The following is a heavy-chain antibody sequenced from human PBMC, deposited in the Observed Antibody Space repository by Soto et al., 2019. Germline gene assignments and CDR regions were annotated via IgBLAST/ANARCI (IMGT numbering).Heavy chain of an antibody. D-gene: IGHD3-10*01. J-gene: IGHJ3*02. CDR2: ISYDGSNK. CDR3: AKENHSGAFDI. V-gene: IGHV3-30*18. Sequence: GGSLSLSCAASGFTFSSYGMHWVRQAPGKGLEWVAVISYDGSNKYYADSVKGRFTISRDNSKNTLYLQMNSLRAEDTAVYYCAKENHSGAFDIWGQGTMVTV. CDR1: GFTFSSYG.